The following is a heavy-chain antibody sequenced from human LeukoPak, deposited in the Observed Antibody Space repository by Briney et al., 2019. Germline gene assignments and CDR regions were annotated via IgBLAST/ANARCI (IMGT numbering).Heavy chain of an antibody. CDR3: ARDGYYYGSGSYYPPSYYFDY. J-gene: IGHJ4*02. V-gene: IGHV4-34*01. CDR2: INHSGST. Sequence: SETLSLTCAVYGGSFSGYYWSWIRQPPGKGLEWIGEINHSGSTNYNPSLKSRVTISVDTSKNRFSLKLSSVTAADTAVYYCARDGYYYGSGSYYPPSYYFDYWGQGTLVTVSS. CDR1: GGSFSGYY. D-gene: IGHD3-10*01.